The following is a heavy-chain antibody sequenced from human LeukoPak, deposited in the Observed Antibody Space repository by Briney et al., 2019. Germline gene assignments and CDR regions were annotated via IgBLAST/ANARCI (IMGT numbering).Heavy chain of an antibody. J-gene: IGHJ4*02. CDR2: INPNSGGT. CDR3: ARDLYYYDSSGYYYD. CDR1: GYTFTGYY. Sequence: GASVKVSCKASGYTFTGYYMHWVRQAPGQGLEWMGWINPNSGGTNYAQKLQGRVTMTTDTSTSTAYMELRSLRSDGTAVYYCARDLYYYDSSGYYYDWGQGTLVTVSS. D-gene: IGHD3-22*01. V-gene: IGHV1-2*02.